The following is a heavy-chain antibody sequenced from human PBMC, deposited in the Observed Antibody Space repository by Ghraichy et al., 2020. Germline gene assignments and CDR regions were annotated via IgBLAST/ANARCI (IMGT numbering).Heavy chain of an antibody. D-gene: IGHD6-13*01. CDR1: GFTCSDYH. J-gene: IGHJ3*02. Sequence: GGSLRLSCAASGFTCSDYHMAWFRQAPGRGLEWVSYITTGSTYIHYADSVRGRFTISRDDAKNSLYLQMNSLRAEDTAVYYCARDLAATLRAFDIWGHGTMVTVSS. CDR2: ITTGSTYI. CDR3: ARDLAATLRAFDI. V-gene: IGHV3-11*06.